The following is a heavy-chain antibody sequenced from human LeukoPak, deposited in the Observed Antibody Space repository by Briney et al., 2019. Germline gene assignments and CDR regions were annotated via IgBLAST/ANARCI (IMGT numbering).Heavy chain of an antibody. V-gene: IGHV4-34*01. CDR1: GGSFSGYY. D-gene: IGHD2-15*01. CDR2: INHSGST. J-gene: IGHJ6*03. CDR3: AAGKRGTYSSPLYYSYYYMDV. Sequence: TSETLSLTCAVYGGSFSGYYWSWIRQPPGKGLEWIGEINHSGSTNYNTCFKRRVTISVDRSKNQFSLKLSSVTAADTAVYYCAAGKRGTYSSPLYYSYYYMDVWGKGTTVTVSS.